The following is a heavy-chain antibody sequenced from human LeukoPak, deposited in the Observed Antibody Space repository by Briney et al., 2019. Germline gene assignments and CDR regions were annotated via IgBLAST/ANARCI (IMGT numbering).Heavy chain of an antibody. CDR1: GGTFSSYA. J-gene: IGHJ4*02. Sequence: SVKVSCKASGGTFSSYAISWVRQAPGQGLEWMGGIIPIFGTANYAQEFQGRVTITADESTSTAYMELSSLRSEDTAVYYCARDSVPAVVYGYDPTFDYWGQGTLVTVSS. CDR3: ARDSVPAVVYGYDPTFDY. CDR2: IIPIFGTA. V-gene: IGHV1-69*13. D-gene: IGHD5-12*01.